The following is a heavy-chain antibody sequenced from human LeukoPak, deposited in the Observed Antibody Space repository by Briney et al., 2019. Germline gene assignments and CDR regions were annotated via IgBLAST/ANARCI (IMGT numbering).Heavy chain of an antibody. CDR3: AQNSYNWKLPSHYDAFDI. CDR2: INPNSGGT. CDR1: GYTFTSYG. V-gene: IGHV1-2*02. D-gene: IGHD1-20*01. J-gene: IGHJ3*02. Sequence: ASVKVSCKASGYTFTSYGISWVRQAPGQGLEWMGWINPNSGGTNYAQKFQGRVTMTRDTSISTAYMELSRLRSDDTAVYYCAQNSYNWKLPSHYDAFDIWGQGTMVTVSS.